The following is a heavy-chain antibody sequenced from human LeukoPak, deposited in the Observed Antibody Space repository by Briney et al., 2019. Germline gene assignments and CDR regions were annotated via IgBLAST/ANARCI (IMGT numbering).Heavy chain of an antibody. V-gene: IGHV3-7*03. CDR2: IKQDGSAK. Sequence: GGSLRLSCAASGFTFSRHWMYWVRQAPGKGLEWVANIKQDGSAKPYVDSVKGRFTISRDNAKNSLYLQMNSLRAEDTAVYYCATPLDYYDRSDSHQGGDWGQGTLVTVSS. D-gene: IGHD3-22*01. CDR3: ATPLDYYDRSDSHQGGD. J-gene: IGHJ4*02. CDR1: GFTFSRHW.